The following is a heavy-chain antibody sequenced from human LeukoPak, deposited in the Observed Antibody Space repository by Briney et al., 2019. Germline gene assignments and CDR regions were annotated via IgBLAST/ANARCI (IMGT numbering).Heavy chain of an antibody. D-gene: IGHD3-3*01. CDR3: ARDLVTIFENWFDP. CDR1: GFTFSSYS. J-gene: IGHJ5*02. V-gene: IGHV3-48*01. Sequence: GGSLRLSCAASGFTFSSYSMNWVRQAPGKGLEWVSYISSSSSTIYYADSVKGRFTISRDNAKDSLYLQMNSLRAEATAVYYCARDLVTIFENWFDPWGQGTLVTVSS. CDR2: ISSSSSTI.